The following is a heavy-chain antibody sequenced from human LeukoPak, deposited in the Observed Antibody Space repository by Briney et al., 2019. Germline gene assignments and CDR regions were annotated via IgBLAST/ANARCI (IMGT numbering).Heavy chain of an antibody. CDR1: GFVLTIYT. J-gene: IGHJ4*02. CDR3: VKDFGRIRGTPDS. D-gene: IGHD1-26*01. CDR2: ISGSGNGFSI. Sequence: GGSLRLSCSASGFVLTIYTMYWVRQAPGKGPEYVSTISGSGNGFSIYYADSVKGRFTISRDGSKSILYLQMNGLRSEDTAVYYCVKDFGRIRGTPDSWGQGTLVTVSS. V-gene: IGHV3-64D*06.